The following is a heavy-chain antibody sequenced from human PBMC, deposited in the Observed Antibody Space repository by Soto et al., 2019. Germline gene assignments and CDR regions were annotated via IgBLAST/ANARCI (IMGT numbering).Heavy chain of an antibody. CDR2: IIPIFGTA. CDR3: ARVVDYDSSGAPRYFQH. D-gene: IGHD3-22*01. J-gene: IGHJ1*01. V-gene: IGHV1-69*13. CDR1: GGTFSSYA. Sequence: SVTVSCKASGGTFSSYAISWVRQAPGQGLEWMGGIIPIFGTANYAQKFQGRVTITADESTSTAYMELSSLRSEDTAVYYCARVVDYDSSGAPRYFQHWGQGTLGTVSS.